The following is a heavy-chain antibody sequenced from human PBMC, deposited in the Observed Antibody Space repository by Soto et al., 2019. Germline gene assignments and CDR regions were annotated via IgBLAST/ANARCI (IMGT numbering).Heavy chain of an antibody. CDR3: ANPEFDY. Sequence: GGSLRLSCAASGFSFGSYSMSWVRQAPGKGLEWVANINEDGGEKYYVDSVKGRFTISRDNSKNTLYLQMNSLRAEDTAVYYCANPEFDYWGQGTLVTVSS. CDR1: GFSFGSYS. CDR2: INEDGGEK. V-gene: IGHV3-7*05. J-gene: IGHJ4*02.